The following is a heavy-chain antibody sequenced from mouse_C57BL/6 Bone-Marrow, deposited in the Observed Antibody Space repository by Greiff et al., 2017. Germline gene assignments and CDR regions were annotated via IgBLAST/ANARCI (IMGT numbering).Heavy chain of an antibody. CDR1: GYTFTSYW. CDR3: ARGYYYGSREDWYFDV. V-gene: IGHV1-69*01. D-gene: IGHD1-1*01. Sequence: QVQLQQPGAELVMPGASVKLSCKASGYTFTSYWMHWVKQRPGQGLEWIGEIDPSDSYTNYNQKFKGKSTLTVDKSSSTAYMQLSSLTSEDSAVYYCARGYYYGSREDWYFDVWGTGTTVTVSS. CDR2: IDPSDSYT. J-gene: IGHJ1*03.